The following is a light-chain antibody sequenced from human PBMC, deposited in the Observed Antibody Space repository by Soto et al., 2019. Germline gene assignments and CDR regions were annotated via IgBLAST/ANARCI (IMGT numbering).Light chain of an antibody. CDR3: QQYGSSRT. CDR2: GAS. CDR1: QRVSSGY. V-gene: IGKV3-20*01. Sequence: EIVLTQSPGTLSLSPGERATLSCRASQRVSSGYLGWYQQRPGQAPRLLIYGASSRTTGIPDRFSGSGSGTDFTLTISRLEPEDFAVYYCQQYGSSRTFGQGTKVE. J-gene: IGKJ1*01.